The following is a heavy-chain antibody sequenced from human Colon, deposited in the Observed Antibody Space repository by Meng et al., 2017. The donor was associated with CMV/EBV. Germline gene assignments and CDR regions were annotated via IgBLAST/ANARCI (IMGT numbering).Heavy chain of an antibody. CDR2: VAHSANM. CDR3: ARGQGSAKVHH. Sequence: QLQLQGSGPGLVEPSETLSLTCTLSGASISSFSYWNWIRQPPGKGLEWIASVAHSANMYYNTSLQSRVTMSFDTSKNQFSLRLYSVTAADTAVYYCARGQGSAKVHHWGQGSLVTVSS. V-gene: IGHV4-39*07. J-gene: IGHJ1*01. CDR1: GASISSFSY. D-gene: IGHD2-2*01.